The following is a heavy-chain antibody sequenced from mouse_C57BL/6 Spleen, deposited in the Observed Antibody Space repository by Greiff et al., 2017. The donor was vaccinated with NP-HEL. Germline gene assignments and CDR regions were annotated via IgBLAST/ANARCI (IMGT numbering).Heavy chain of an antibody. D-gene: IGHD3-2*02. Sequence: QVQLQQSGAELVKPGASVKISCKASGYAFSSYWMNWVKQRPGKGLEWIGQIYPGDGDTNYNGKFKGKATLTADKSSSTAYMQLSSLTSEDSAVYFCASRSSGYLLFAYWGQGTLVTVSA. CDR2: IYPGDGDT. J-gene: IGHJ3*01. CDR3: ASRSSGYLLFAY. V-gene: IGHV1-80*01. CDR1: GYAFSSYW.